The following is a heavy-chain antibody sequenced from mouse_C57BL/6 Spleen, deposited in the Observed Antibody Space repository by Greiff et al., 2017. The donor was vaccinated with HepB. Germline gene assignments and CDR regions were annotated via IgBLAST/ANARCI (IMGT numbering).Heavy chain of an antibody. J-gene: IGHJ2*01. CDR3: ARGHSSGYVVFDY. D-gene: IGHD3-1*01. CDR1: GYAFSSYW. Sequence: QVQLKQSGAELVKPGASVKISCKASGYAFSSYWMNWVKQRPGKGLEWIGQIYPGDGDTNYNGKFKGKSTLTADKSSSTAYMQLSSLTSEDSAVYFCARGHSSGYVVFDYWGQGTTLTVSS. V-gene: IGHV1-80*01. CDR2: IYPGDGDT.